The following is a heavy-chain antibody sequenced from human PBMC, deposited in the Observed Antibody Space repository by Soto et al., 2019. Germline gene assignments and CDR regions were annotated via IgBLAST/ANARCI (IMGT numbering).Heavy chain of an antibody. V-gene: IGHV3-23*01. CDR2: ISGSADNT. CDR3: AKGSRESSICCGDD. J-gene: IGHJ4*03. Sequence: GGSLTLSCAASGFTFSSYAMSWVRQAPGKGLEWVSVISGSADNTFYADSVKGRFTISRDNSKNTLYLQMNSLRVEDTAAYYCAKGSRESSICCGDDWGHGTLVTVSS. CDR1: GFTFSSYA. D-gene: IGHD2-15*01.